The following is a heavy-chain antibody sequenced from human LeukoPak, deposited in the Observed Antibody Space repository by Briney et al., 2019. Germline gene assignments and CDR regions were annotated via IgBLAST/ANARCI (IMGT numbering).Heavy chain of an antibody. CDR1: GGSFSGYY. J-gene: IGHJ6*03. Sequence: SETLSLTCAVYGGSFSGYYWSWIRQPPGKGLEWIGEINHSGSTNYNPSLNSRVTISVDTSKNQFSLKLSSVTAADTAVYYCARGAKGYGVSYYYYYYMDVWGKGTTVTVSS. CDR3: ARGAKGYGVSYYYYYYMDV. CDR2: INHSGST. D-gene: IGHD4-17*01. V-gene: IGHV4-34*01.